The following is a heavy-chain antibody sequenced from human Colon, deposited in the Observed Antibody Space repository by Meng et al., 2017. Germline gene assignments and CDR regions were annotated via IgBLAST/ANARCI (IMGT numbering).Heavy chain of an antibody. D-gene: IGHD3-22*01. V-gene: IGHV5-51*01. CDR3: ATLYRFDSSGYYPYYFDN. CDR2: IFPHDSET. Sequence: GESLKISCQGSGYGFTSHYIGWVRQTPGKGLEWMGIIFPHDSETKYSLFFQGQVTISVDKSISTAYLQWNNLQASDTAMYFCATLYRFDSSGYYPYYFDNWGQGTLVTVSS. J-gene: IGHJ4*02. CDR1: GYGFTSHY.